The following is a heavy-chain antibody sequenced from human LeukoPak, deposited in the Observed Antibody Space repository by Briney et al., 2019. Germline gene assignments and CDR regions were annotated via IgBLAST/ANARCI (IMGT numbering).Heavy chain of an antibody. CDR3: ARALYPASNDAFDI. V-gene: IGHV3-48*01. CDR1: GFTFSSYS. CDR2: ISSSSSTI. D-gene: IGHD3-16*01. Sequence: GGSLRLSCAASGFTFSSYSMNWVRQAPGKGLEWVSYISSSSSTIYYADSVKGRFTISRDNAKNSLYLQMNSLRAEATAVYYCARALYPASNDAFDIWGQGTMVTVSS. J-gene: IGHJ3*02.